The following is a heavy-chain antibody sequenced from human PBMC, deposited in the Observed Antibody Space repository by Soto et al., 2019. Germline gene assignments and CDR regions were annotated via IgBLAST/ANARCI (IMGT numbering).Heavy chain of an antibody. CDR1: GFTFSDFD. J-gene: IGHJ4*02. CDR2: ISSNGGIT. Sequence: EVQLVESGGGLVQPGGSLRLSCAASGFTFSDFDMVWVRQAPGKGLEYISAISSNGGITYYANSVKGRFTISRDNSKNTLYLQMGSLRAEDMAMYYCVRDPSVDYWGQGTLVTVSS. CDR3: VRDPSVDY. V-gene: IGHV3-64*01.